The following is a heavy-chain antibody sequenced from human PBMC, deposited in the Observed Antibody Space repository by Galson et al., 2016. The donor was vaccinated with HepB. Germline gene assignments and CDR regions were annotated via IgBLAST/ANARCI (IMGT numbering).Heavy chain of an antibody. CDR2: IDSGSGGST. Sequence: SLRLSCAASGFTFSSYPMTWVRQAPGRGLDWVSSIDSGSGGSTYYADSVKGRFTISRDNSKNTLFLQMHSLRAEDTAVYYCAKDEGWAAAGRYYFDYWGQGTLVTVSS. CDR1: GFTFSSYP. D-gene: IGHD6-13*01. J-gene: IGHJ4*02. CDR3: AKDEGWAAAGRYYFDY. V-gene: IGHV3-23*01.